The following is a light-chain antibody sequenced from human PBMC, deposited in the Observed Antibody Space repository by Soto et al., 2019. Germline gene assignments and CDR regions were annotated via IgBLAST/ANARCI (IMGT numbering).Light chain of an antibody. V-gene: IGKV1-5*03. CDR3: QQYHSYPLT. CDR2: KAS. J-gene: IGKJ4*01. Sequence: DIQMTQSPSTLSASVGDRVTITCRASQSITSWLAWYQQKPGRAPKVLIYKASTLASGVPSRFSGSASGTEFTLTISSLQPDDFATYPCQQYHSYPLTFGGGTKVEI. CDR1: QSITSW.